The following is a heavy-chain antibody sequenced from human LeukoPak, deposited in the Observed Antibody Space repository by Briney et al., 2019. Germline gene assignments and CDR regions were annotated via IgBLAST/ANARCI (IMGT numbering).Heavy chain of an antibody. CDR2: INHSGST. Sequence: SETLSLTRAVYGGSFSGYYWSWIRQPPGKGLEWIGEINHSGSTNYNPSLKSRVTISVDTSKNQFSLKLSSVTAADTAVYYCARLKYDFWSGYDYWGQGTLVTVSS. D-gene: IGHD3-3*01. CDR3: ARLKYDFWSGYDY. CDR1: GGSFSGYY. J-gene: IGHJ4*02. V-gene: IGHV4-34*01.